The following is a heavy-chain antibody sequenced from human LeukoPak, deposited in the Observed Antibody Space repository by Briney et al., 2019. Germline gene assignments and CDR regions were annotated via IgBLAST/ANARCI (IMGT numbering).Heavy chain of an antibody. CDR1: GFTFNNYA. CDR2: ISDSGDST. J-gene: IGHJ5*02. D-gene: IGHD4-17*01. V-gene: IGHV3-23*01. CDR3: ARMTVSAFDP. Sequence: GGSLRLSCAASGFTFNNYAMSWVRQGTGKGLEWVSAISDSGDSTYYADSVKGRFTISRDNAKNSLYLQMNSLRAEDTALYHCARMTVSAFDPWGQGTLVTVSS.